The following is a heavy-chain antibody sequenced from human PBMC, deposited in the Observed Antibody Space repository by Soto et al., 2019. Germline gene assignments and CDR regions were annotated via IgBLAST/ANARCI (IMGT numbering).Heavy chain of an antibody. V-gene: IGHV2-5*02. D-gene: IGHD6-19*01. CDR1: GFSLSTSGVG. CDR2: IYWDGDT. J-gene: IGHJ4*02. CDR3: AHILGGSGVTVACCFDY. Sequence: SGPTLVNPTQTLTLTCTFSGFSLSTSGVGVGWIRQPPGKALEWLALIYWDGDTRYSPSLQSRLTVTKDTSENQVVLTMSDMGPADTATYYCAHILGGSGVTVACCFDYWGQGTLVTVSS.